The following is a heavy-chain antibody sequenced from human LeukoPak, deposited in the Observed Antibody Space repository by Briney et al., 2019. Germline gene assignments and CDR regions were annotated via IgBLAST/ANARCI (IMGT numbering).Heavy chain of an antibody. CDR1: GFTFSSYA. CDR2: ISYDGSNK. Sequence: PGRSLRLSCAASGFTFSSYAMHWVRQAPGKGLEWVAVISYDGSNKYYADSVKGRFTISRDNSKNTLYLQMNSLRAEDTAVYYCARDRGVVVPAALSYYFDYWGQGTLVTVSS. V-gene: IGHV3-30-3*01. CDR3: ARDRGVVVPAALSYYFDY. J-gene: IGHJ4*02. D-gene: IGHD2-2*01.